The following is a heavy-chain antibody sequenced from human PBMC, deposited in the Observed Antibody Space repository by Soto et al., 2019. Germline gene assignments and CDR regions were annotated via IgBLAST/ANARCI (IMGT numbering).Heavy chain of an antibody. D-gene: IGHD1-1*01. CDR3: VRGGGGTTDNWFDT. CDR1: GYTFTRFY. Sequence: ASVKVSCKASGYTFTRFYLHWVRQAPGQGLEWMEIINPSGGGTTYAQKFQGRVTMTRDTSTSTVYMELTSLRSEDTALFYCVRGGGGTTDNWFDTWGPGTLGTVSS. V-gene: IGHV1-46*01. CDR2: INPSGGGT. J-gene: IGHJ5*02.